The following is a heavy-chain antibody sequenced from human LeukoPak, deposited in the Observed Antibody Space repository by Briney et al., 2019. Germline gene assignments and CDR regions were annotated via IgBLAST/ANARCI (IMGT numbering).Heavy chain of an antibody. CDR3: ARGRITIFGVVKSFHYYSDVDV. CDR1: GYTFTNYD. D-gene: IGHD3-3*01. Sequence: GASVKVSCKASGYTFTNYDINWVRQATGQGLEWMGWMNPDTGNIGYPQKFQGRLTMTRNTSISTAYMELSSLRSEDTAIYYCARGRITIFGVVKSFHYYSDVDVWGQGTTVTVSS. J-gene: IGHJ6*02. CDR2: MNPDTGNI. V-gene: IGHV1-8*01.